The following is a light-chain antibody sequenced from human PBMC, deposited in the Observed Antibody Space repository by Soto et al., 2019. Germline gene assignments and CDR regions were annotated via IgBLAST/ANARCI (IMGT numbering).Light chain of an antibody. CDR2: SNN. CDR3: AAWDDSLNGPV. CDR1: SSNIGSSI. V-gene: IGLV1-44*01. Sequence: QSVLTQPPSASGTPGQRVTISCSGSSSNIGSSIIHWYQQLPGTAPKLLIDSNNQRPSGVPDRFSGSMSGTSASLAISGLQSGDEAYYYCAAWDDSLNGPVFGGGTKVTVL. J-gene: IGLJ3*02.